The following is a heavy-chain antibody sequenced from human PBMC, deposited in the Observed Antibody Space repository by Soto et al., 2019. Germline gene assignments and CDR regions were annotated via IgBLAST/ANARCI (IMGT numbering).Heavy chain of an antibody. V-gene: IGHV1-69*02. D-gene: IGHD2-2*01. J-gene: IGHJ4*02. Sequence: SVKVSCKASGGTFSRYTISWVRQAPGQGLEWMGRIIPILGIANYAQKFQGRVTITADKSTSTAYMELSSLRSEDTAVYYCAISYPVVPAESWYFDYWGQGTLVTVSS. CDR2: IIPILGIA. CDR1: GGTFSRYT. CDR3: AISYPVVPAESWYFDY.